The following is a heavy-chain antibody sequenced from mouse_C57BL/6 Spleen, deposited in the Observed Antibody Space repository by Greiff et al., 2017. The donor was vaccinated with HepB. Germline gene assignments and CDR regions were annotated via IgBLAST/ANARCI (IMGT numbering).Heavy chain of an antibody. V-gene: IGHV3-1*01. CDR1: GYSITSGYD. CDR3: ARASYYSNGAWFAY. CDR2: ISYSGST. J-gene: IGHJ3*01. Sequence: EVQWVESGPGMVKPSQSLSLTCTVTGYSITSGYDWHWIRHFPGNKLEWMGYISYSGSTNYNPSLKSRISITHDTSKNHFFLKLNSVTTEDTATYYCARASYYSNGAWFAYWGQGTLVTVSA. D-gene: IGHD2-5*01.